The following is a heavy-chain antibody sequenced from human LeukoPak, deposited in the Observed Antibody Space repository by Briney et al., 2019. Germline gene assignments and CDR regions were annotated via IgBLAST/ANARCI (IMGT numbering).Heavy chain of an antibody. V-gene: IGHV1-8*03. J-gene: IGHJ4*02. CDR2: MNPNSGNT. CDR1: GYTFTSYD. Sequence: ASVKVSCKASGYTFTSYDINWVRQATGQGLGWMGWMNPNSGNTGYAQKFQGRVTITADKSTSTAYMELSSLRSEDTAVYYCARANDSGYDFSYGYWGQGTLVTVSS. D-gene: IGHD5-12*01. CDR3: ARANDSGYDFSYGY.